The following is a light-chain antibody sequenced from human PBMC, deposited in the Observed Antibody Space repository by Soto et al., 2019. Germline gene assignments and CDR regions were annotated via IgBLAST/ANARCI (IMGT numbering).Light chain of an antibody. J-gene: IGKJ1*01. CDR3: QQYNRSWT. V-gene: IGKV1-5*01. CDR1: QSISTY. Sequence: DILMTQSPSSLSASVGDRVTITCRASQSISTYLNWYQQKPGKAPKLLIYDVSSLESGVPSRFSGSGSETEFTLTISSLFPDDFATYYCQQYNRSWTFGQGTKVDIK. CDR2: DVS.